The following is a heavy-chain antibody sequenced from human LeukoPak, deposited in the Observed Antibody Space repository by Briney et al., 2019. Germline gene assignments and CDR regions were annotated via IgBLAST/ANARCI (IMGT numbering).Heavy chain of an antibody. J-gene: IGHJ3*02. CDR2: IKQDRSEK. Sequence: TGGSLRLSCAASGFTFTNYWMSWVRQAPGKGLELVANIKQDRSEKYYVDSVKGRFTISRDNSKNTLYLQMNSLRAEDTAVYYCAKDKMSLFDIWGQGTMVTVSS. CDR1: GFTFTNYW. V-gene: IGHV3-7*03. CDR3: AKDKMSLFDI.